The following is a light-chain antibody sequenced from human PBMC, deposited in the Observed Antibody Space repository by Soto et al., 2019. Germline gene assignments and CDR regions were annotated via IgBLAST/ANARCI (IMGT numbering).Light chain of an antibody. Sequence: EIVLTQSPGTLSLSPGERATLSCRASQSVSSSYLAWYQQKPGQAPRLLIYGASSRSTGIPDRFSGSGSGTDFTLTNSRLEPEDFAVYYCQQYGSSQGYTFGHGTKLEIK. CDR2: GAS. V-gene: IGKV3-20*01. CDR3: QQYGSSQGYT. CDR1: QSVSSSY. J-gene: IGKJ2*01.